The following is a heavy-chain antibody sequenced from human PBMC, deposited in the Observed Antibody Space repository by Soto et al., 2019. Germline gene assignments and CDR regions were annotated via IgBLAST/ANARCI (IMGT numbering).Heavy chain of an antibody. V-gene: IGHV3-23*01. Sequence: ELQLLDSGGGFVQHGESLRLSCAASGFTFSLSAMSWVRQAPGRGLDWVSSLSGGGSTTDYADSVKGRFTISRDNSKNTVHLQMNSLRAEDTAVYYCAKGPEYDISTGCDYWGQGALVTVSS. CDR1: GFTFSLSA. CDR2: LSGGGSTT. J-gene: IGHJ4*02. CDR3: AKGPEYDISTGCDY. D-gene: IGHD3-9*01.